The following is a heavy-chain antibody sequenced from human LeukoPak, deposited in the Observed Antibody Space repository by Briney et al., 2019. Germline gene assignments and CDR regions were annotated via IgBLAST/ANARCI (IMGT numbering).Heavy chain of an antibody. D-gene: IGHD1-7*01. V-gene: IGHV4-30-4*08. CDR2: IYYSGST. J-gene: IGHJ3*02. Sequence: SETLSLTCTVSGGSISSGDYYWRWVRQPPGKGLEWIGYIYYSGSTYYNPSLKSRVTISVDTSKNQFSLKLSSVTAADTAVYYCARDLPTTAFDIWGQGTMVTVSS. CDR1: GGSISSGDYY. CDR3: ARDLPTTAFDI.